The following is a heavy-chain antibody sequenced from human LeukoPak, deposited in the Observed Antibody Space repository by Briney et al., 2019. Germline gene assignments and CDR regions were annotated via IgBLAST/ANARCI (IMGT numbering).Heavy chain of an antibody. J-gene: IGHJ4*02. CDR1: GDTFTDTY. Sequence: GESLKISCKGSGDTFTDTYIAWVRQMAGKGLEWVGIIYHDGSDTRYSPSFQGQVTISVHHSISTAYLQWTSLKTSDTAMYYCARFLRGNSLDYWGQGTLVTVSS. V-gene: IGHV5-51*01. CDR3: ARFLRGNSLDY. D-gene: IGHD1-7*01. CDR2: IYHDGSDT.